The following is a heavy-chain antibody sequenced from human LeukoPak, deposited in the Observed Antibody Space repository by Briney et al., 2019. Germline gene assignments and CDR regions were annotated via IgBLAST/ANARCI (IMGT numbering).Heavy chain of an antibody. D-gene: IGHD6-19*01. Sequence: GGSLRLSCAASGFTFSSYAMSWVRQAPEKGLEWVSAISGSGGSTYYTDSVKGRFTISRDNSKNTLYLQMNSLRAEDTAVYYCAKDEDSSGWYWFDPWGQGTLVTVSS. CDR3: AKDEDSSGWYWFDP. CDR2: ISGSGGST. V-gene: IGHV3-23*01. CDR1: GFTFSSYA. J-gene: IGHJ5*02.